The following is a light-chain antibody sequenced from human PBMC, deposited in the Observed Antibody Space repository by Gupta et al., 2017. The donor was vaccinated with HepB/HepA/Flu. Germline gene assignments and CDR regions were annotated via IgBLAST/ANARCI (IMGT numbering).Light chain of an antibody. CDR3: MQALESPRT. CDR2: LGS. Sequence: DIVMIQSPLSLPVTPGEPASISCRSSQSLVHSNGYNYLDWYLQKPGQSPQLLIYLGSNRASGVPDRFSGSGSGADFTLKISRVEADDVGVYYCMQALESPRTFGQGTKLEIK. CDR1: QSLVHSNGYNY. J-gene: IGKJ2*02. V-gene: IGKV2-28*01.